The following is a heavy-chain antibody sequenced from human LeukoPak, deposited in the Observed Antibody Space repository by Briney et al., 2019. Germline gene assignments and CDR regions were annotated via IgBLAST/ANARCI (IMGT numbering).Heavy chain of an antibody. Sequence: GGSLRLSCAASGFIFSNYGMSWVRQAPGKGLEWVSGISGSGGSTYYADSVKGRFTISRGTSKNTVYLQMNSLRAEDTAVYFCASRPPPTGIYSPWDYWGQGTLVTVSS. CDR3: ASRPPPTGIYSPWDY. J-gene: IGHJ4*02. D-gene: IGHD1-26*01. CDR2: ISGSGGST. V-gene: IGHV3-23*01. CDR1: GFIFSNYG.